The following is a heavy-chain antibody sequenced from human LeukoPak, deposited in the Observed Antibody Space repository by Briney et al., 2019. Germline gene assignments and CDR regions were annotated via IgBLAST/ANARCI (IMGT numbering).Heavy chain of an antibody. CDR1: GGSISGYY. Sequence: SETLSLTCTVSGGSISGYYWSWIRQPPGKGLEWIGYIYYSGSTNYNPSLKSRVTISVDTSKNQFSLKLSSVTAADTAVYYCARGSYDFWSGASDYYFDYWGQGTLVTVSS. D-gene: IGHD3-3*01. J-gene: IGHJ4*02. CDR3: ARGSYDFWSGASDYYFDY. CDR2: IYYSGST. V-gene: IGHV4-59*01.